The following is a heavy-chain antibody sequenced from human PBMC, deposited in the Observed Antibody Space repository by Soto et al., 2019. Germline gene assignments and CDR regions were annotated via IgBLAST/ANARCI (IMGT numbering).Heavy chain of an antibody. V-gene: IGHV3-23*01. CDR3: AKRRVMTTPPPCHGMDF. D-gene: IGHD4-17*01. Sequence: EVQLLESGGGLVQPGGSLRLSCAASGFTFSSYAMSWVRQAPGKGLEWVSAISGSGGSTYYADSVKGRFTISRDNSKNTLYLQMNSLRAEDTAVYYCAKRRVMTTPPPCHGMDFWGQGTTVTVSS. CDR2: ISGSGGST. J-gene: IGHJ6*02. CDR1: GFTFSSYA.